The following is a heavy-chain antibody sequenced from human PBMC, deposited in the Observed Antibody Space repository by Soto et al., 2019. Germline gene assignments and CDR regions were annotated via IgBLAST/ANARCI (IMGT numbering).Heavy chain of an antibody. CDR2: TPGSGGST. CDR1: GFTFKSYA. V-gene: IGHV3-23*01. CDR3: AKGGNTGWFYFDF. D-gene: IGHD6-19*01. Sequence: QLLESGGAFVQTGGSLRLSCAASGFTFKSYAMNWVRKAPGKGLEWVASTPGSGGSTYYAHSVKGRFTISRDNSKNTLYLHLSNLKAEDTAIYYCAKGGNTGWFYFDFWGQGTLVTVSS. J-gene: IGHJ4*02.